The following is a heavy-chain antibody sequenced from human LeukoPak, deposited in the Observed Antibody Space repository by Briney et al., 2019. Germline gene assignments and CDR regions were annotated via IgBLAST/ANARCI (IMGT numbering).Heavy chain of an antibody. CDR2: VSGSGGNT. Sequence: GGSLRLSCAASGFTFSSFSMNWVRQAPGKGLEWVSTVSGSGGNTYYAGSVKGRFTISRDNSKNTLYLQMNSLRAEDTAIYYCAKGGAVAGIRWFDPWGQGTLVTVSS. CDR1: GFTFSSFS. CDR3: AKGGAVAGIRWFDP. D-gene: IGHD6-13*01. V-gene: IGHV3-23*01. J-gene: IGHJ5*02.